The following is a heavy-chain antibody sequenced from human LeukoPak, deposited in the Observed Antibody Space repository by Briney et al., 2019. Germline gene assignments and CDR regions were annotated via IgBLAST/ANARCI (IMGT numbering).Heavy chain of an antibody. J-gene: IGHJ4*02. CDR1: GFTFSSYS. CDR2: ISSSSYI. Sequence: GRSLRLSCAASGFTFSSYSMNWVRQAPGKGLEWVSSISSSSYIYYADSVKGRFTISRDNAKNSLYLQMNSLRAEDTAVYYCARGYCSGGSCYVLDYWGQGTLVTVSS. D-gene: IGHD2-15*01. V-gene: IGHV3-21*01. CDR3: ARGYCSGGSCYVLDY.